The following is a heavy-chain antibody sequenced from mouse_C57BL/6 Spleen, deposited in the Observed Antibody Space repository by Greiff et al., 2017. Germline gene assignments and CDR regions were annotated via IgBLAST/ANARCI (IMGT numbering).Heavy chain of an antibody. CDR2: INPNNGGT. Sequence: EVQLQQSGPELVKPGASVKMSCKASGYTFTDYNMHWVKQSHGKSLEWIGYINPNNGGTSYNQKFKGKATLTVNKSSSTAYMELRSLTSEDSAVYYCARERGSAAYFDYWGQGTTLTVSS. D-gene: IGHD6-1*01. CDR3: ARERGSAAYFDY. J-gene: IGHJ2*01. CDR1: GYTFTDYN. V-gene: IGHV1-22*01.